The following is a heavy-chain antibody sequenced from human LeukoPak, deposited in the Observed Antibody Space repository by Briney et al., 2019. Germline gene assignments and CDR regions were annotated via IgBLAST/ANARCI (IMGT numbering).Heavy chain of an antibody. D-gene: IGHD6-19*01. J-gene: IGHJ6*03. CDR2: ISSSSSYM. CDR1: GFTFSSYS. CDR3: ARGSSGWYGHYYYYYMDV. V-gene: IGHV3-21*01. Sequence: KPGGSLRLSCAASGFTFSSYSMNWVRQAPGKGLEWVSSISSSSSYMYYADSVKGRFTISRDNAKNSLYLQMNSLRAEDTAVYYCARGSSGWYGHYYYYYMDVWGTGTTVTVSS.